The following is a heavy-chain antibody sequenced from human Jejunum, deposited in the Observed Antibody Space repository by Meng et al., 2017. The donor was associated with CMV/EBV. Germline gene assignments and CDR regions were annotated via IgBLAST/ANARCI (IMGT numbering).Heavy chain of an antibody. D-gene: IGHD3-9*01. CDR1: GASITNGEYY. V-gene: IGHV4-30-4*08. CDR3: ASLFHFDILTGSWY. J-gene: IGHJ4*02. CDR2: IYNTGRT. Sequence: VQLQESGPGLVKPSQTLSLSCTVSGASITNGEYYWNWIRQSPGKGLEWIGYIYNTGRTSYSPSLESRVSMSVDTAKNQFSLHLSSVTVADAAVYYCASLFHFDILTGSWYWGQGALVTVSS.